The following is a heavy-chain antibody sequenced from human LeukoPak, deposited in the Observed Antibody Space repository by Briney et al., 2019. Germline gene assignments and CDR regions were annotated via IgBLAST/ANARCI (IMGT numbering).Heavy chain of an antibody. J-gene: IGHJ4*02. D-gene: IGHD1-26*01. CDR1: GYSISSGYY. Sequence: SSETLSLTCAVSGYSISSGYYWGWIRQPPGKGLEWIGSIYHSGSTYYNPSLKSRVTISVDTSKNQFSLKLSSVTAADTAVYYCAKLVGGSYYFNYWGQGTLVTVSS. V-gene: IGHV4-38-2*01. CDR2: IYHSGST. CDR3: AKLVGGSYYFNY.